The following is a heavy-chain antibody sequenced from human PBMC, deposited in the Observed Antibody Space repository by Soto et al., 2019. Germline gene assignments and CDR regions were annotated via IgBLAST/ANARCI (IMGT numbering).Heavy chain of an antibody. CDR1: GDSISNLDYF. CDR3: ARGRYCLTGRCFPNWFDS. V-gene: IGHV4-30-4*01. CDR2: IYKSAKT. J-gene: IGHJ5*01. Sequence: SETLSLTCSVSGDSISNLDYFWAWIRQPPGQALEYIGYIYKSAKTYYNPSLESRVAISVDTSKSQLSLNVTSVTAADTAVYFCARGRYCLTGRCFPNWFDSWGQGALVTVSA. D-gene: IGHD7-27*01.